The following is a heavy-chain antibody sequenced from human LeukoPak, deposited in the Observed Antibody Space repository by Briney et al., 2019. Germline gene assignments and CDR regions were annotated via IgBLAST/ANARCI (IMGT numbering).Heavy chain of an antibody. CDR3: ARHLRGDYSNSWFDP. D-gene: IGHD4-11*01. CDR2: IYYSGST. J-gene: IGHJ5*02. CDR1: GGSISSYY. Sequence: SETLSLTCTVSGGSISSYYWSWIRQPPGKGLEWIGYIYYSGSTTYNPSLKSRVTISVDTSKNQFSLKLTSVTAADTALYYCARHLRGDYSNSWFDPWGQGTLVTVSS. V-gene: IGHV4-59*08.